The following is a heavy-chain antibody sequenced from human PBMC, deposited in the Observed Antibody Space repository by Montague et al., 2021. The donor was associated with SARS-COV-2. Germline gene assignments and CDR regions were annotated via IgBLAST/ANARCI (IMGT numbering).Heavy chain of an antibody. CDR1: GGSISSYY. Sequence: SETLSLTCTVSGGSISSYYWSWIRQPPGKGLEWIGYIYYSGSTNYNTSLKSRVTISVDTSKNQFSLKLSSVTPADTAVYYCATGTRMYGMDFWGQGTTVTVSS. J-gene: IGHJ6*02. CDR2: IYYSGST. CDR3: ATGTRMYGMDF. D-gene: IGHD3-10*01. V-gene: IGHV4-59*13.